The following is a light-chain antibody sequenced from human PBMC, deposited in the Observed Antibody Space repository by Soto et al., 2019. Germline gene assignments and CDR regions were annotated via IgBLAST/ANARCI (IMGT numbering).Light chain of an antibody. CDR1: SSDVGGYNY. CDR3: SSYAGSNNPYV. CDR2: EVS. Sequence: LTQPPSASGSPGQSVTISCTGTSSDVGGYNYVSWYQQHPGKAPKVMIYEVSKRPSGVPDRFSGSKSGNTASLTVSGLQAEDEADYYCSSYAGSNNPYVFGTGTKVTVL. V-gene: IGLV2-8*01. J-gene: IGLJ1*01.